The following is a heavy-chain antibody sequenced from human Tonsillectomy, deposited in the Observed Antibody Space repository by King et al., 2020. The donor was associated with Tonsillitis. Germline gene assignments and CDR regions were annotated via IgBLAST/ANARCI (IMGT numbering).Heavy chain of an antibody. CDR2: KLYDGSNV. CDR3: AKDSSSSQYYLDD. V-gene: IGHV3-30*18. Sequence: VQLVESGGGVVQPGRSLRLSFAASGFTFSSYGMHWVRQASGKGLEWGAVKLYDGSNVYYADSVKGRFTISRDNSKNTLYVQMNSLRAEDTAVYYCAKDSSSSQYYLDDWGQGTLVTVSA. D-gene: IGHD6-6*01. J-gene: IGHJ4*02. CDR1: GFTFSSYG.